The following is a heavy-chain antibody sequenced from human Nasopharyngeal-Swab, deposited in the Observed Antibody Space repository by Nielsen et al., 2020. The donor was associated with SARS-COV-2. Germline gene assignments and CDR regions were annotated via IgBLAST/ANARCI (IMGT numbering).Heavy chain of an antibody. CDR3: ARQYSHSGGHYYMDV. V-gene: IGHV4-39*01. J-gene: IGHJ6*03. D-gene: IGHD3-10*01. Sequence: SETLSLTCTVSSGSITSSSYYWGWFRQPPGKGLEWTGSISYSRSIYYSENTYYNPSLRSRVTLSIDTSKNQFSLNLSSVTAADTAVYYCARQYSHSGGHYYMDVWGKGTTVIVSS. CDR1: SGSITSSSYY. CDR2: ISYSRSIYYSENT.